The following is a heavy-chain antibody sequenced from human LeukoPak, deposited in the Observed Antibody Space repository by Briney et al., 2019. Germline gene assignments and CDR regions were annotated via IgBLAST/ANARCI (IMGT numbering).Heavy chain of an antibody. CDR2: IDPNSGGT. CDR3: VRATSTY. J-gene: IGHJ4*02. V-gene: IGHV1-2*02. CDR1: GYTFTNYY. Sequence: ASVKVSRKTSGYTFTNYYVHWVRQAPGQGLEWMGWIDPNSGGTNFAQRFQGRVTMTSDTSITTVYMELNRLRSDDTAVYYCVRATSTYWGQGTLVTVSS.